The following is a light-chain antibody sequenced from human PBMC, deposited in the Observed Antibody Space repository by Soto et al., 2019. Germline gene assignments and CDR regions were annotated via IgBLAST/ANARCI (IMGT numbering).Light chain of an antibody. CDR1: SSNIGAGYD. CDR3: QSYDSSLSGWV. J-gene: IGLJ3*02. V-gene: IGLV1-40*01. CDR2: GNS. Sequence: QSVLTQPPSVSGAPGQRVTISCTGSSSNIGAGYDVHWYQQLPGTAPKVLIYGNSNRPSGVPDRFSGSKSGTSASLAITGLQADDEADYYRQSYDSSLSGWVLGGGTKLTVL.